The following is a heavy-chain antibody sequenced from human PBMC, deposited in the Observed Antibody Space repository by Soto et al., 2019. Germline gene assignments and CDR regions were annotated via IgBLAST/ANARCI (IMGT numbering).Heavy chain of an antibody. D-gene: IGHD6-13*01. CDR1: GYTFTGYY. V-gene: IGHV1-2*04. J-gene: IGHJ4*02. CDR3: ARDRYSSSWYVGAFDY. CDR2: INPNSGGT. Sequence: GASVKVSCKASGYTFTGYYMHWVRQAPGQGLEWMGWINPNSGGTNYAQKFQGWVTMTRDTSISTAYMELSSLRSEDTAVYYCARDRYSSSWYVGAFDYWGQGTLVTVS.